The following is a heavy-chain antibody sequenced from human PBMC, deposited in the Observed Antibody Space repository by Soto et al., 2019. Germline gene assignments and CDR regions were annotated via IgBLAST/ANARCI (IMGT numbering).Heavy chain of an antibody. V-gene: IGHV4-39*02. J-gene: IGHJ4*02. Sequence: LSLTCTVSGGSISSSSYYWGWIRQPPGKGLECIGTIYYSGTTYYNPSLKSRVTISVDTSNNHLSLKLSSVTAADTAVYYCARLTAYYDFLTGYWPHWGQGTLVTVSS. D-gene: IGHD3-9*01. CDR3: ARLTAYYDFLTGYWPH. CDR1: GGSISSSSYY. CDR2: IYYSGTT.